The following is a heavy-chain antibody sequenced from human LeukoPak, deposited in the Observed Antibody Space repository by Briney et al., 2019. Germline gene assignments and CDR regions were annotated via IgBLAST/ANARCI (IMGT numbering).Heavy chain of an antibody. Sequence: GGSLRLSCAASGFTFSNYNMNWVRQAPGKGLEWVSYISSSSSIIYYADSVRGRFTISRDNAKNSLYMQMNSLRAEDTAVYYCARGDIVVTRGFDYWGQGSLVTVSP. CDR2: ISSSSSII. J-gene: IGHJ4*02. D-gene: IGHD5-12*01. CDR1: GFTFSNYN. CDR3: ARGDIVVTRGFDY. V-gene: IGHV3-48*04.